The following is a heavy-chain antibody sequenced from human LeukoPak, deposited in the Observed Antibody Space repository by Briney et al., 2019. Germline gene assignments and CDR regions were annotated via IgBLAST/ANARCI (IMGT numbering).Heavy chain of an antibody. CDR3: ARGYCSSTSCYGLYYMDV. V-gene: IGHV1-46*01. J-gene: IGHJ6*03. D-gene: IGHD2-2*01. Sequence: ASVKVSCKASGYTFTSYYMHWVRQAPGQGLEWMGIINANGGSTSYAQKFQGRVTMTRDMSTSTVYMELSSLRSEDTAVYYRARGYCSSTSCYGLYYMDVWGKGTTVTVSS. CDR1: GYTFTSYY. CDR2: INANGGST.